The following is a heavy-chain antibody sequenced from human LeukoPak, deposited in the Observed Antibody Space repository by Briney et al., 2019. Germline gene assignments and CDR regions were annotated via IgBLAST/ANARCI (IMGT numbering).Heavy chain of an antibody. Sequence: GGSLRLSCAASGITFSSSWMTWVRQAPGKGLEWVANIKQDGGEKYYVDSVKGRFTISRDNAKNSLYLQMNSLRAEDTAVYYCARDLYNSASKWGQGTLVTVSS. V-gene: IGHV3-7*03. D-gene: IGHD6-25*01. CDR2: IKQDGGEK. J-gene: IGHJ4*02. CDR1: GITFSSSW. CDR3: ARDLYNSASK.